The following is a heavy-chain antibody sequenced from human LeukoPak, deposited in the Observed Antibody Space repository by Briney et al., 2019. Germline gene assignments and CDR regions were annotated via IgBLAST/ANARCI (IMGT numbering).Heavy chain of an antibody. D-gene: IGHD3-9*01. CDR1: GYTFTGYY. CDR3: ARGLTGVSIDY. J-gene: IGHJ4*02. CDR2: INPNSGVT. Sequence: ASVKVSCKTSGYTFTGYYIHWVRQAPGQGLEWMGWINPNSGVTNFAQNFQGRVIMTRDTSMSTAYMELSSLESDDTAVCYCARGLTGVSIDYWGQGTLVTVSS. V-gene: IGHV1-2*02.